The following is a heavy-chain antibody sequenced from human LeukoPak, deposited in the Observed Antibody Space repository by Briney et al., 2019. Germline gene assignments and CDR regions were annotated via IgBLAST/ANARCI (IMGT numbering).Heavy chain of an antibody. CDR1: GGSFSGYY. CDR2: INHSGST. Sequence: SETLSLTCAVYGGSFSGYYWSWIRQPPGKGLEWIGEINHSGSTNYNPSLKSRVTISVDTSKNQFSLKLSSVTAADTAVYYCAGCPYYYYYMDVWGKGTTVTISS. V-gene: IGHV4-34*01. D-gene: IGHD2-15*01. J-gene: IGHJ6*03. CDR3: AGCPYYYYYMDV.